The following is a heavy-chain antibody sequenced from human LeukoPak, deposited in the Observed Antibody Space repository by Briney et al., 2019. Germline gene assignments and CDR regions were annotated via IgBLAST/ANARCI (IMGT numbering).Heavy chain of an antibody. D-gene: IGHD1-26*01. Sequence: PSQTLSLTSAVSGGSISSGGYSWSWIRQPPGKGLEWIGYIYHSGSTYYNPSLKSRVTISVDRSKNQFSLKLSSVTAADTAVYYCARLRSGSLDYWGQGTLVTVSS. V-gene: IGHV4-30-2*01. CDR3: ARLRSGSLDY. CDR1: GGSISSGGYS. CDR2: IYHSGST. J-gene: IGHJ4*02.